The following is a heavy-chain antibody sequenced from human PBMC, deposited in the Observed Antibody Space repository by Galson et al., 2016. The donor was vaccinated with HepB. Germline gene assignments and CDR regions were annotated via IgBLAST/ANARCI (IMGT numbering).Heavy chain of an antibody. CDR1: GFTFSNYA. CDR2: ISGSGGST. D-gene: IGHD1-26*01. CDR3: AKVGGALIYRMSNWFAP. V-gene: IGHV3-23*01. J-gene: IGHJ5*02. Sequence: SLRLSCAASGFTFSNYAMSWVRQAPGKGLEWVSAISGSGGSTYYADSVKGRFTISRDNSKNTLYLQMNSLSAEDTAVYYWAKVGGALIYRMSNWFAPWGQGTLVTVSS.